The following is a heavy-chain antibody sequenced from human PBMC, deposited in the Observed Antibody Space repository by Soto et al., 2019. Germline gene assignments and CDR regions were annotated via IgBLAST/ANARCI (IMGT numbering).Heavy chain of an antibody. V-gene: IGHV4-30-2*01. J-gene: IGHJ5*02. CDR2: IYHSGST. CDR3: ARGPDNWNYGGGYNCFDP. Sequence: QLQLQESGSGLVKPSQTLSLTCAVSGGSISSGGYSWSWIRQPPGKGLEWIGYIYHSGSTYYNPSLKSRVTISVDRSKNQFSLKLSSVTAADTAVYYCARGPDNWNYGGGYNCFDPWGQGTLVTVSS. D-gene: IGHD1-7*01. CDR1: GGSISSGGYS.